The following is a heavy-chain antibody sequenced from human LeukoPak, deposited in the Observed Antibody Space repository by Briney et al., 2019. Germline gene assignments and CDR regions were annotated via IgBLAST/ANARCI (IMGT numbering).Heavy chain of an antibody. CDR2: IYYSGST. CDR1: GGSISSYY. V-gene: IGHV4-59*12. D-gene: IGHD3-22*01. J-gene: IGHJ3*02. Sequence: SETLSLTCTVSGGSISSYYWSWIRQPPGKGLEWIGYIYYSGSTNYNPSLKSRVTISVDTSKNQFSLKLSSVTAADTAVYYCAREREPDSSGPDAFDIWGQGTMVTVSS. CDR3: AREREPDSSGPDAFDI.